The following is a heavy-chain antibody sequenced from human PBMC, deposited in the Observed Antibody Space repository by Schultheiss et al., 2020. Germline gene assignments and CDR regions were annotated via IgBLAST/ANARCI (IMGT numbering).Heavy chain of an antibody. J-gene: IGHJ6*02. CDR3: ARDRDGDYFYYYGMDV. Sequence: GGSLGLSCVASGFNFITYGMNWVRQAPGKGLEWVSYISRSGDTIYYADSVKGRFTISRDNAKNSLYLQMNSLRDEDTALYHCARDRDGDYFYYYGMDVWGQGTTVTVSS. CDR2: ISRSGDTI. CDR1: GFNFITYG. D-gene: IGHD4-17*01. V-gene: IGHV3-48*02.